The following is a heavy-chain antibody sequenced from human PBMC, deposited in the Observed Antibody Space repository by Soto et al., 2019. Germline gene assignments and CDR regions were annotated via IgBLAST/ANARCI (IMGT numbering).Heavy chain of an antibody. CDR2: INHSGSA. J-gene: IGHJ4*02. Sequence: QVLLQQWGAGRLKPSDTLSLTCAVYGGSFIDYSWGWIRQSPGTGLEWIGEINHSGSANYNPSLKSRVTISVDTSKNQFSLKLYSVTAADAAVYYCARVSDYWSQGTLVTVSS. CDR1: GGSFIDYS. V-gene: IGHV4-34*01. CDR3: ARVSDY.